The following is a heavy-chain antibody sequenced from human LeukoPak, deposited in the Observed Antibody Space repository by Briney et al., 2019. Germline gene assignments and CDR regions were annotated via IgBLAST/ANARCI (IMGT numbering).Heavy chain of an antibody. J-gene: IGHJ4*02. D-gene: IGHD5-18*01. CDR3: ARREYSYGYRY. CDR1: GGSISSYY. V-gene: IGHV4-59*12. CDR2: IYYSGST. Sequence: SETLSLTCTVSGGSISSYYWSWIRQPPGKGLEWIGYIYYSGSTNYNPSLKSRVTISVDRSKNQFSLKLSSVTAADTAVYYCARREYSYGYRYWGQGTLVTVSS.